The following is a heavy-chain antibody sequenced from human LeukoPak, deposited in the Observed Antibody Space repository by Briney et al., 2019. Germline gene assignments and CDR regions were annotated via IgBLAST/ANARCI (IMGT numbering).Heavy chain of an antibody. Sequence: ASVNVSCKASGYTFTGYYMHWVRQAPGQGLEWMGRINPNSGGTNYAQKFQGRVTMTRDTSISTAYMELRRLRSDDTAVYYCARAVSSSCLFDYWGQGTLVTVSS. V-gene: IGHV1-2*06. CDR1: GYTFTGYY. J-gene: IGHJ4*02. D-gene: IGHD6-13*01. CDR2: INPNSGGT. CDR3: ARAVSSSCLFDY.